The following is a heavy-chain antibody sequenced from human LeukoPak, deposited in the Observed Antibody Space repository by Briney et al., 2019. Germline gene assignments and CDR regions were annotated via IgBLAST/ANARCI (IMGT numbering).Heavy chain of an antibody. J-gene: IGHJ4*02. D-gene: IGHD3-3*01. CDR2: IYYSGTT. CDR1: GGSIRSYY. Sequence: PSETLSLTCTVSGGSIRSYYWNWIRQPPGKGLEWIGYIYYSGTTNHNPSLKSRVTISVDTSKNQFSLKLSSVTAADTAVYYCARHRPMYYDFWSGYFGSLFDYWGQGTLVTVSS. CDR3: ARHRPMYYDFWSGYFGSLFDY. V-gene: IGHV4-59*08.